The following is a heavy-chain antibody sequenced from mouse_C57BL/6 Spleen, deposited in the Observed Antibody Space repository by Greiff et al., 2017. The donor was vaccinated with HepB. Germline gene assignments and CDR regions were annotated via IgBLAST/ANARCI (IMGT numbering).Heavy chain of an antibody. CDR1: GFTFSSYA. V-gene: IGHV5-4*01. CDR3: ARGESSWFAY. CDR2: ISDGGSYT. J-gene: IGHJ3*01. Sequence: EVHLVEPGGGLVKPGGSLKLSCAASGFTFSSYAMSWVRQTPEKRLEWVATISDGGSYTYYPDNVKGRFTISRDNAKNNLYLQMSHLKSEDTAMYYCARGESSWFAYWGQGTLVTVSA.